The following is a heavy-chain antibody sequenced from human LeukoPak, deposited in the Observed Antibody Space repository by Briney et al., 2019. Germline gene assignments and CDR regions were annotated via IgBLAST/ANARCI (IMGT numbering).Heavy chain of an antibody. Sequence: GGSLRLSCAASGFTFSSYSMNWVRQAPGKGLEGLSYISSSSNTIYYADSVKGRFTISRDNAKNSLSLQMNSLRAEDTAVYYCASLVVVPVATGGSFDPWGQGTLVTVSS. D-gene: IGHD2-2*01. J-gene: IGHJ5*02. CDR3: ASLVVVPVATGGSFDP. CDR1: GFTFSSYS. V-gene: IGHV3-48*04. CDR2: ISSSSNTI.